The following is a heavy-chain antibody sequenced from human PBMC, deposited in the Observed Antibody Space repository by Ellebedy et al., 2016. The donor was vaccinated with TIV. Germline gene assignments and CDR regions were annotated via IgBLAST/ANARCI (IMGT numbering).Heavy chain of an antibody. D-gene: IGHD2-2*01. Sequence: MPSETLSLTCTVSGGSITSNYYYWAWIRQPPGKGLEWIGTIYYSGSTYYNPSLRSRVTISVDTSKNEFSLKLSSVTAADTAVYYCARHHLGYCTSISCSSNYFDPWGQGTLVTVSS. CDR3: ARHHLGYCTSISCSSNYFDP. J-gene: IGHJ5*02. CDR2: IYYSGST. V-gene: IGHV4-39*01. CDR1: GGSITSNYYY.